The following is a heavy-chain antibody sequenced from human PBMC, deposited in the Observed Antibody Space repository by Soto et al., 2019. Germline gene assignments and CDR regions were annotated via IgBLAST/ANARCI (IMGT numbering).Heavy chain of an antibody. CDR3: ARDSPDYYYYYMDV. J-gene: IGHJ6*03. CDR2: ISSSSSYI. V-gene: IGHV3-21*01. CDR1: GFTFSSYS. Sequence: PVGSLRLSCAASGFTFSSYSMNWVRQAPGKGLEWVSSISSSSSYIYYADSVKGRFTISRDNAKNSLYLQMNSLRAEDTAVYYCARDSPDYYYYYMDVWGKGTTVTVS.